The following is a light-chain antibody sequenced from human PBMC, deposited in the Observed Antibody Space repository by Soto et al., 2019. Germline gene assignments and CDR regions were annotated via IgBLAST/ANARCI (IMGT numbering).Light chain of an antibody. CDR1: QSISSW. Sequence: QITHSPSTLSASVGDRVTITCRASQSISSWLARYQQKPGKAPKLLIYKASTLQSGVPSRFSGSGSGTEFTLAISSLQPDDSATYYCQQYNDNWTFGQGTKVDIK. V-gene: IGKV1-5*03. CDR3: QQYNDNWT. CDR2: KAS. J-gene: IGKJ1*01.